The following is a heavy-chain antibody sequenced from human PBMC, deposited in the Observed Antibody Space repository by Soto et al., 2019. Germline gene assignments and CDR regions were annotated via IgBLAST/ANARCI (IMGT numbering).Heavy chain of an antibody. Sequence: QLSLVESGGGVVQPGRSLRISCAASGFDFRGYGMHWVRQAPGEGLEWVALIWYDETNRYYGDSVKGRFTISRDNSKNTLYLQMDSLRVEDTAVYYCARERWGSGQALEIWGQGTMVTVSS. CDR2: IWYDETNR. CDR1: GFDFRGYG. J-gene: IGHJ3*02. CDR3: ARERWGSGQALEI. D-gene: IGHD3-10*01. V-gene: IGHV3-33*01.